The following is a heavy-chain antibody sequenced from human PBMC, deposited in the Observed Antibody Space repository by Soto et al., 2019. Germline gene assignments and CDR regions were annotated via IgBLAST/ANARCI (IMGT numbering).Heavy chain of an antibody. CDR2: ISSSSSTI. Sequence: GGSLRLSCAASGFTFSSYSMNWVRQAPGKGLEWVSYISSSSSTIYYADFVKGRFTISRDNAKNSLYLQMNSLRDEDTAVYYCARDGDYYDSSGYYHYYYGMDVWGQGTTVTVSS. D-gene: IGHD3-22*01. CDR3: ARDGDYYDSSGYYHYYYGMDV. V-gene: IGHV3-48*02. CDR1: GFTFSSYS. J-gene: IGHJ6*02.